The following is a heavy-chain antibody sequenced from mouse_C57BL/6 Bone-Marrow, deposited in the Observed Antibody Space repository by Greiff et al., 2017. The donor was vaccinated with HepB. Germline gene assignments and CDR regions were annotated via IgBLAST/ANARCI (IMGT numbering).Heavy chain of an antibody. Sequence: QVHVKQPGAELVKPGASVKMSCKASGYTFTSYWITWVKQRPGQGLEWIGDIYPGSGSTNYNEKFKSKATLTVDTSSSIAYMQLSSLTSEDSAVYYCARRYYGSSYGYFDYWGQGTTLTVSS. V-gene: IGHV1-55*01. J-gene: IGHJ2*01. CDR3: ARRYYGSSYGYFDY. CDR2: IYPGSGST. CDR1: GYTFTSYW. D-gene: IGHD1-1*01.